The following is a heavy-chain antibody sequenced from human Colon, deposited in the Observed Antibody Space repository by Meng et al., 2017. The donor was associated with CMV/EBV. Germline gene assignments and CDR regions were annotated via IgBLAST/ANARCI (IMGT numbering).Heavy chain of an antibody. V-gene: IGHV4-4*07. D-gene: IGHD5-18*01. CDR2: IYPSGFP. J-gene: IGHJ4*02. CDR3: ARAQYTYGYWIFDY. CDR1: GDSISSYY. Sequence: QVRLQESGPGLVKPSETLSLSCTVSGDSISSYYWSWIRQPAGKGLEWIGRIYPSGFPKYKPSLESRVTMSADTSKNQISLKLTSVTAADTAVYYCARAQYTYGYWIFDYWGQGTLVTVSS.